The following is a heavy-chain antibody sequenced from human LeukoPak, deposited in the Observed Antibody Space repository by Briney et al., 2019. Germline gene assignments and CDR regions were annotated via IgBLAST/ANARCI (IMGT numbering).Heavy chain of an antibody. CDR3: AKQGRIAASKAYDDDAFDI. J-gene: IGHJ3*02. CDR1: GFTFSSYG. V-gene: IGHV3-30*02. D-gene: IGHD6-25*01. CDR2: IRYDGSNK. Sequence: PGGSLRLSCAASGFTFSSYGMHWVRQAPGKGLEWVAFIRYDGSNKYYADSVKGRFTISRDNSKNTLYLQMNSLRAEDTAVYYCAKQGRIAASKAYDDDAFDIWGQGTMVTVSS.